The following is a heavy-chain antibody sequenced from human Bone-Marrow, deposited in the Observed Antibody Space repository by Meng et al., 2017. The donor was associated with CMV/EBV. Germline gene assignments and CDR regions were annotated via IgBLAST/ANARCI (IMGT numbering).Heavy chain of an antibody. CDR3: ARRRWLRVRIDAFAI. CDR2: INHSGST. J-gene: IGHJ3*02. D-gene: IGHD5-12*01. Sequence: SETLSLTCAVYGGSFSGYYWSWIRQPPGKGLEWIGEINHSGSTNYNPSLKSRVTISVDTSKNQFSLKLSSVTAADTAVYYCARRRWLRVRIDAFAIWGQGTMVTVSS. CDR1: GGSFSGYY. V-gene: IGHV4-34*01.